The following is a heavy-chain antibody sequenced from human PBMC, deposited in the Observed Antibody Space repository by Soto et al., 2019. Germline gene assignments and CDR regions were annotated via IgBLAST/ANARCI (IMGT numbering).Heavy chain of an antibody. CDR2: IHYSGST. CDR1: GGSISSSTHY. J-gene: IGHJ4*02. V-gene: IGHV4-39*01. D-gene: IGHD3-10*01. CDR3: ARLLLRGVIDY. Sequence: QLQLQESGPGLVKPSETLSLTCTVSGGSISSSTHYWGWIRQPPGKGLEWIGSIHYSGSTYYNPSLKSRFTKSVDTPKTQFPLNLSSVTAADTAVYYCARLLLRGVIDYWGQGTLVTVSS.